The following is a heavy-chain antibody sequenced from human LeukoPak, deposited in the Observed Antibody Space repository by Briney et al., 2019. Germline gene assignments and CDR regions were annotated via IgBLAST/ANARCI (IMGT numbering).Heavy chain of an antibody. J-gene: IGHJ6*02. CDR1: GYTLTELS. V-gene: IGHV1-24*01. D-gene: IGHD1-26*01. CDR2: FDPEDGET. CDR3: ATEPIVGATRGDYYYGMDV. Sequence: SVKASCKVSGYTLTELSMHWVRQAPGKGLEWMGGFDPEDGETIYAQKFQGRVTMTEDTSTDTAYMELSSLRSEDTAVYYCATEPIVGATRGDYYYGMDVWGQGTTVTVSS.